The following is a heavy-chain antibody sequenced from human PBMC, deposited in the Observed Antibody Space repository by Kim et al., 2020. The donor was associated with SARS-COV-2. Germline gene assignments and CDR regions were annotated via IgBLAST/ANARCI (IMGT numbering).Heavy chain of an antibody. V-gene: IGHV1-3*01. Sequence: ASVKVSCKASGYTFTSYAMHWVRQAPGQRLEWMGWINAGNGNTKYSQKFQGRVTITRDTSASTAYMELSSLRSEDTAVYYCARGTYYYDSSGYYFASHSPAAFDIWGQGTMVTVSS. CDR3: ARGTYYYDSSGYYFASHSPAAFDI. J-gene: IGHJ3*02. D-gene: IGHD3-22*01. CDR2: INAGNGNT. CDR1: GYTFTSYA.